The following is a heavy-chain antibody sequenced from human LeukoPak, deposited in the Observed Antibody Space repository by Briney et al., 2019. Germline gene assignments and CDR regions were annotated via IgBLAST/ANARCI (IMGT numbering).Heavy chain of an antibody. Sequence: ASVKVSCKASGYTFTSYGISWVRQAPGQGLEWMGWISVYNGNTNYAQKLQGRVTMTTDTSTSTAYMELRSLGSDDTAVYYCAKEVAAGYIDPWGQGTLVTVSS. D-gene: IGHD5-24*01. CDR1: GYTFTSYG. CDR2: ISVYNGNT. J-gene: IGHJ5*02. V-gene: IGHV1-18*04. CDR3: AKEVAAGYIDP.